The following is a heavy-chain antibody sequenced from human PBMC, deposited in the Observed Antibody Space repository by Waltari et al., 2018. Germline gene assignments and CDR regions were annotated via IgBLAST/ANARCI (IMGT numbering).Heavy chain of an antibody. CDR3: ARDHYYSKDV. CDR1: GFIFSTYW. V-gene: IGHV3-74*01. CDR2: MEKGEGRGT. Sequence: EVQLVESGGGLVQPGGSLRLSCEASGFIFSTYWMHWVRQAPGKGLVWVSRMEKGEGRGTSYADSGKGRFTISRDNAKNTLYLQMNSLRAEDTGVYYCARDHYYSKDVWGTGTTVTVSS. J-gene: IGHJ6*04.